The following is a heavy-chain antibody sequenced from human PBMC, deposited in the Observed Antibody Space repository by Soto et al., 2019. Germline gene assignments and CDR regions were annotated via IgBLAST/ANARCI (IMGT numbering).Heavy chain of an antibody. V-gene: IGHV4-4*02. CDR1: GGSISSSNW. CDR3: ARFLPGYNWFDP. J-gene: IGHJ5*02. CDR2: IYHSGST. Sequence: QVQLQESGPGLVKPSGTLSLTCAVSGGSISSSNWWSWVRQPPGKGLEWIGEIYHSGSTNYNPSLKRRITISVDKSKTQFSLKLSSVTAADTAVYYFARFLPGYNWFDPWGQGTLVTVYS. D-gene: IGHD3-10*01.